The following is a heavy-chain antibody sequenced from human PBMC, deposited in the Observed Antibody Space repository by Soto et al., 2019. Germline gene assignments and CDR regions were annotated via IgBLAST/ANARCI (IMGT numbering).Heavy chain of an antibody. Sequence: SETLSLTCTVSNGSISPNYWSWIRQPPGKGLEWIGYIYYAGTTTYNPSLQSRVPISVDTSKNEVSLKLTSVTAADTAVYFCARLGAYYQAMDSWGQGTLVTVSS. CDR3: ARLGAYYQAMDS. CDR1: NGSISPNY. CDR2: IYYAGTT. D-gene: IGHD3-22*01. V-gene: IGHV4-59*08. J-gene: IGHJ1*01.